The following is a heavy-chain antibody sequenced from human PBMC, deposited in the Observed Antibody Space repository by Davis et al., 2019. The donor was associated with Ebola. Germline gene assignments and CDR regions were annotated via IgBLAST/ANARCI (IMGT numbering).Heavy chain of an antibody. J-gene: IGHJ4*02. V-gene: IGHV3-7*01. D-gene: IGHD4/OR15-4a*01. CDR3: ARARVLTSSDF. CDR1: GFTFRSYW. Sequence: GESLKISCAASGFTFRSYWMSWVRQAPGKGLEWVAKIKEDGSEKLEVDSVKGRFTISRDNAQNSLYLQMNDLRDEDSALYYCARARVLTSSDFWGQGALVTVSS. CDR2: IKEDGSEK.